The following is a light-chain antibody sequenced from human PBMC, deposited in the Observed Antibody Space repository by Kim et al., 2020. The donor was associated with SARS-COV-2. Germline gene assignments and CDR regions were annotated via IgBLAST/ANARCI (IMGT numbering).Light chain of an antibody. J-gene: IGLJ3*02. Sequence: APGKTARITCGGNNLGSKSVNWYQQKPGQAPVLVIYYDSDRPSGIPERFSGSNSGNTATLTISRVEAGDEADYYCQVWDSSSDHWVFGGGTQLTVL. V-gene: IGLV3-21*04. CDR2: YDS. CDR3: QVWDSSSDHWV. CDR1: NLGSKS.